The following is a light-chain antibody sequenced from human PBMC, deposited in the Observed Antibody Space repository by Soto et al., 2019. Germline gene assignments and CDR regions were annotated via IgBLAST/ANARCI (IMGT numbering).Light chain of an antibody. CDR3: CSYAGTTFVV. CDR2: EGS. V-gene: IGLV2-23*01. Sequence: QSALTQPASVSGSPGQSITISSTGTSSDVGGYNYVSWYQQHPGKAPKLMIYEGSKRPSGVSNRFSGSKSGNTASLTISGLQAEDEADYFCCSYAGTTFVVFGGGTKLTVL. J-gene: IGLJ2*01. CDR1: SSDVGGYNY.